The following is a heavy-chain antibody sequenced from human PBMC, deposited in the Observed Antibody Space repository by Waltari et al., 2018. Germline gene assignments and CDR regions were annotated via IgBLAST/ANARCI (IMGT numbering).Heavy chain of an antibody. CDR2: IYVGRTT. V-gene: IGHV4-4*07. J-gene: IGHJ5*02. CDR1: GDSVVSNY. CDR3: ARETRHGDWFDP. D-gene: IGHD3-16*01. Sequence: QVQLHESGPGLVQPSETLSLACSVSGDSVVSNYWSWIRQSAGKGMEWIGRIYVGRTTNYNPALSGRVSMSVDMSKNQIFLKIMSVTAADTGVYYCARETRHGDWFDPWGQGTLVTVSS.